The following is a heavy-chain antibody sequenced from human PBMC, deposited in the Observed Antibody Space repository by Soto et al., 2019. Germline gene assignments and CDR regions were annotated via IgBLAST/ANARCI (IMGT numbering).Heavy chain of an antibody. J-gene: IGHJ6*02. Sequence: GGSLRLSCAASGFSFGYYWMSWVRQAPGKGLEWVATIKFDSSERKYVDSVKGRFALSRDNAKNSLYLQMNSLRAEDTAVYYCARNSYSSSGYVRYYYYYGMDVWGQGTTVTVSS. CDR2: IKFDSSER. CDR1: GFSFGYYW. V-gene: IGHV3-7*01. D-gene: IGHD6-13*01. CDR3: ARNSYSSSGYVRYYYYYGMDV.